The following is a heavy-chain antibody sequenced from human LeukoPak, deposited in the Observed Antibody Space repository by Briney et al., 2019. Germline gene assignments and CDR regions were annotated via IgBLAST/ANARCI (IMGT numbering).Heavy chain of an antibody. CDR2: IYYSGST. J-gene: IGHJ5*02. CDR1: GSSISSGGYY. Sequence: PSQTLSLTCTVSGSSISSGGYYWSWIRQHPGKGLEWIGYIYYSGSTYYNPSLKSRVTISVDTSKNQFSLKLSSVTAADTAVYYCARVRPHCSGGSCYLRGGWFDPWGQGTLVTVSS. CDR3: ARVRPHCSGGSCYLRGGWFDP. V-gene: IGHV4-31*03. D-gene: IGHD2-15*01.